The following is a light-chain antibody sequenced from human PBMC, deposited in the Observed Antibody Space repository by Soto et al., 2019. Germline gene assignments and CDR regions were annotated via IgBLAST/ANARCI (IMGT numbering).Light chain of an antibody. CDR2: GIS. Sequence: NVLTQSPGTLSLSPGERATLSCRASQTVTNSFFAWYQQKPGQPPRLLIHGISSRATGIPDRFSGSGARTDFTLTISRLEPEDFVVYYCQQYSTLPHTFGRGTKLEV. J-gene: IGKJ2*01. CDR3: QQYSTLPHT. V-gene: IGKV3-20*01. CDR1: QTVTNSF.